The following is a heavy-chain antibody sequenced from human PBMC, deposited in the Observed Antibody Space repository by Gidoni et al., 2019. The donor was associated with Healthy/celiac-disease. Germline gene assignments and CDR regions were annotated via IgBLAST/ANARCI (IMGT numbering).Heavy chain of an antibody. CDR2: IWDDGSNK. CDR1: GFTFSSSG. Sequence: QVQLVVYGGGVVQPGRSLRLSCAASGFTFSSSGLHWVRQAPGKGRWWVAVIWDDGSNKYYADSVKGRFTISRDNSKNTLYLQMNSLRAEDTAVYYCARDSDRGATGSDYWGQGTLVTVSS. CDR3: ARDSDRGATGSDY. V-gene: IGHV3-33*01. D-gene: IGHD1-26*01. J-gene: IGHJ4*02.